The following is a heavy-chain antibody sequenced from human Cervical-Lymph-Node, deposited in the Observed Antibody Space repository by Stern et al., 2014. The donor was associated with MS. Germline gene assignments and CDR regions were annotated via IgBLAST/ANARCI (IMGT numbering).Heavy chain of an antibody. CDR1: GGTISNGNYA. V-gene: IGHV4-30-2*01. D-gene: IGHD3-22*01. J-gene: IGHJ3*02. CDR3: ARSVNYFDSSAYI. CDR2: IYESGST. Sequence: VQLVESGSGLVKPSQTLSLTCAVSGGTISNGNYAWSWMGQRQGQGLEWVGDIYESGSTFAHPALKSRVTFSVNQSNNQVYLQLRSVTAADTAVYFCARSVNYFDSSAYIWGQGTMVTVSS.